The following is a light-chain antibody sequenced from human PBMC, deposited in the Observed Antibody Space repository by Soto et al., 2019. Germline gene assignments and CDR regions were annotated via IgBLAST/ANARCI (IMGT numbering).Light chain of an antibody. CDR3: QQRNNWPPIT. J-gene: IGKJ5*01. CDR2: DAS. V-gene: IGKV3-11*01. Sequence: EVVLTQSPATLSLSPGEKATLSCRASQSVDNYLAWYQQKPGQAPRLLIYDASTRATGIPARFSGSGSGTDFTLTTSSLEPEDFAVYFCQQRNNWPPITFGQGTRLEIK. CDR1: QSVDNY.